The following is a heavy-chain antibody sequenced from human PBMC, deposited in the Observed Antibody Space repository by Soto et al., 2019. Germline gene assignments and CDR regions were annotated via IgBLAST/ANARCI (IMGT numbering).Heavy chain of an antibody. CDR2: ISWNSGTI. J-gene: IGHJ4*02. Sequence: EVQLVESGGGLVQPGRSLRLSCVGSGFTFGDYAMHWARQTPGKGLEWVSGISWNSGTIAYADSVKGRFTISRDNAKNPLYLQMNSLRDDDSALYYCVKDSGGYCRGGGCYLDYWGQGTLVSVSS. V-gene: IGHV3-9*01. D-gene: IGHD2-15*01. CDR3: VKDSGGYCRGGGCYLDY. CDR1: GFTFGDYA.